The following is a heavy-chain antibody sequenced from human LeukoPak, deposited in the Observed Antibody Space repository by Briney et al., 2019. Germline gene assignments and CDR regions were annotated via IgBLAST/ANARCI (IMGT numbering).Heavy chain of an antibody. J-gene: IGHJ4*02. D-gene: IGHD3-22*01. CDR1: GFTFSSYR. Sequence: PGGSLRLSCAASGFTFSSYRMNWVRQAPGKGLEWVSYISSSSTIYYADSVKGRFTISRDNAKNSLYLQMNSLRAEDTAVYYCAKDTPMIVGGFDYWGQGTLVTVSS. CDR3: AKDTPMIVGGFDY. CDR2: ISSSSTI. V-gene: IGHV3-48*01.